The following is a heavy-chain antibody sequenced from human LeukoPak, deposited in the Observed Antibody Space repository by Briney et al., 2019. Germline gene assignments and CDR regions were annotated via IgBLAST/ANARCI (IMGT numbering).Heavy chain of an antibody. D-gene: IGHD4-23*01. V-gene: IGHV4-59*01. CDR1: GGSISSYY. J-gene: IGHJ4*02. CDR2: IYYSGST. CDR3: ARRTPTVAFDY. Sequence: PSGTLSLTCTVSGGSISSYYWSWIRQPPGKGLEWIGYIYYSGSTNYNPSLKSRVTISFVTSNNQFSLKLSSVTAADTAVYYCARRTPTVAFDYWGQGTLVTVSS.